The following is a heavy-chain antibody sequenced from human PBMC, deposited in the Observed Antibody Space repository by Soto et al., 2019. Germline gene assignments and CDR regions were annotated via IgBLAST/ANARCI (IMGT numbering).Heavy chain of an antibody. Sequence: PSETLPLTCTVSGGSISSHYWSWIRQPAGKGLEWIGRIYTSGSTNYNPSLKSRVTMSVDRSKNQFSLKLSSVTAADTAVYDCAGLFTTRYYFDYWGQGTLVTVSS. D-gene: IGHD3-16*01. CDR1: GGSISSHY. J-gene: IGHJ4*02. CDR3: AGLFTTRYYFDY. V-gene: IGHV4-4*07. CDR2: IYTSGST.